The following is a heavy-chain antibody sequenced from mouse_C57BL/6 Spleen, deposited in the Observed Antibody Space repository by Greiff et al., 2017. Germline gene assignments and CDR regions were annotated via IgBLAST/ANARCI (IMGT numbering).Heavy chain of an antibody. Sequence: EVQRVESGGGLVQPGGSLKLSCAASGFTFSDYYMYWVRQTPEKRLEWVAYMSNGGGSTYYPDTVNGRFTISRDNAKNTLYLQMSRLKSEDTAMYYCARRGYYGSSLYAMDYWGQGTSVTVSS. J-gene: IGHJ4*01. CDR3: ARRGYYGSSLYAMDY. D-gene: IGHD1-1*01. CDR1: GFTFSDYY. CDR2: MSNGGGST. V-gene: IGHV5-12*01.